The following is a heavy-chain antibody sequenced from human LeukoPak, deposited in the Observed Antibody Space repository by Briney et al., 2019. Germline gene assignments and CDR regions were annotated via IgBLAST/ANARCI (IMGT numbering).Heavy chain of an antibody. Sequence: ASVKVSCKASGYTFTGYYMHWVRQVPGQGLEWMGWINPNSGGTNYAQKFQGRATMTRDTSISTAYMELSRLRSDDTAVYYCARVRLIVGASFDYWGQGTLVTVSS. CDR2: INPNSGGT. CDR1: GYTFTGYY. D-gene: IGHD1-26*01. CDR3: ARVRLIVGASFDY. J-gene: IGHJ4*02. V-gene: IGHV1-2*02.